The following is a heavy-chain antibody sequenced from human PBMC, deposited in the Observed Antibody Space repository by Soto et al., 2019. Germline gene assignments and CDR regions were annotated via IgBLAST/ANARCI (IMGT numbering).Heavy chain of an antibody. CDR3: ARLRTYYDILSLRSGSDYYYGMDV. V-gene: IGHV3-48*02. J-gene: IGHJ6*02. CDR2: ISSSSSTI. CDR1: GFTFSSYS. D-gene: IGHD3-9*01. Sequence: PGGSLRLSCAASGFTFSSYSMNWVRQAPGKGLEWVSYISSSSSTIYYADSVKGRFTITRDNAKNSLYLQMNSLRDEDTAVYYCARLRTYYDILSLRSGSDYYYGMDVWGQGTRVTVSS.